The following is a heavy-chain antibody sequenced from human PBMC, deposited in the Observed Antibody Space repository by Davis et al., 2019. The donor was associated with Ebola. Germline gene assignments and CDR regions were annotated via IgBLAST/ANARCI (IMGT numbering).Heavy chain of an antibody. Sequence: SETLSLTCTVSGGSISSGSYYWSWIRQHPGKGLEWIGSIYYSGSTYYNPSLKSRVTISVDTSKNQFSLKLSSVTAADTAVYYCARQRRGWLQFGVDYWGQGTLVTVSS. J-gene: IGHJ4*02. CDR1: GGSISSGSYY. V-gene: IGHV4-39*01. CDR2: IYYSGST. CDR3: ARQRRGWLQFGVDY. D-gene: IGHD5-24*01.